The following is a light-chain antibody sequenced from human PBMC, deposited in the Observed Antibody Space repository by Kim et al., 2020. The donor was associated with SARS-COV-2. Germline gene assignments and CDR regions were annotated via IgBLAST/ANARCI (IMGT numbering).Light chain of an antibody. CDR3: QQRSAWPLT. Sequence: EIVLTQSPASQSLSPGERAILSCRASQSVGISLAWYQQKRGQAPRLLIHDASNRATGIPARFSGSGSGTDFTLTISSLEPEDFAVYYCQQRSAWPLTFGGGTKLEI. CDR1: QSVGIS. J-gene: IGKJ4*01. V-gene: IGKV3-11*01. CDR2: DAS.